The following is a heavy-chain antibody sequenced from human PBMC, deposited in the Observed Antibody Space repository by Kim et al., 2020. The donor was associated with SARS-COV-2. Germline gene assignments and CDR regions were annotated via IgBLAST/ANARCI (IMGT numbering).Heavy chain of an antibody. CDR3: ARDRTYDYYYYGMDV. D-gene: IGHD4-17*01. J-gene: IGHJ6*02. Sequence: GGSLRLSCAASGFTFSSYGMHWVRQAPGKGLEWVAVIWYDGSNKYYADSVKGRFTISRDNSKNTLYLQMNSLRAEDTAVYYCARDRTYDYYYYGMDVWGQGTTVTVSS. V-gene: IGHV3-33*01. CDR2: IWYDGSNK. CDR1: GFTFSSYG.